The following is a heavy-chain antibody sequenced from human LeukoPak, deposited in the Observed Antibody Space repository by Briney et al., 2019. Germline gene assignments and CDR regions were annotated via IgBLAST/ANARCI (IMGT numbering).Heavy chain of an antibody. D-gene: IGHD3-16*01. V-gene: IGHV3-74*01. J-gene: IGHJ3*02. CDR1: GFTFSSYW. CDR2: IKSDGSST. Sequence: GGSLRLSCAASGFTFSSYWMHWVRQAPGKGLVWVSRIKSDGSSTSYADSVKGRFTLSRDNAKNTLYLQMNSLRAEDTAVYYCARVGAATYAFDIWGQGTMVTVSS. CDR3: ARVGAATYAFDI.